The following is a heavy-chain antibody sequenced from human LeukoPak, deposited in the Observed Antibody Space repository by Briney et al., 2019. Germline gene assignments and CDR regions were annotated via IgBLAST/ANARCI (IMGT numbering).Heavy chain of an antibody. CDR1: GYTFTSYA. CDR3: ARDGVYSSSYGFQH. V-gene: IGHV1-3*01. J-gene: IGHJ1*01. CDR2: INAGNGNT. D-gene: IGHD6-13*01. Sequence: ASVKVSCKASGYTFTSYAMHWVRQAPGQRLEWMGWINAGNGNTKYSQEFQGRVTITRDTSTSTAYMELRSLRSDDTAVYYCARDGVYSSSYGFQHWGQGTLVTVSS.